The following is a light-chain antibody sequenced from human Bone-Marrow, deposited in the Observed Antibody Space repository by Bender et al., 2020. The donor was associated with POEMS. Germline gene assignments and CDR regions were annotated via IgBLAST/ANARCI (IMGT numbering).Light chain of an antibody. CDR3: SSFTSSRTVI. CDR2: DVS. V-gene: IGLV2-14*03. J-gene: IGLJ2*01. Sequence: QSGMTQPASVSGSPGQSITISCTGTSSDIGDYNYVCWYQQHPGKTPKLMIYDVSNRPSGVSSRFSGSKSGNTASLTISGLQAEGEADYYCSSFTSSRTVIFGGGTKLTVL. CDR1: SSDIGDYNY.